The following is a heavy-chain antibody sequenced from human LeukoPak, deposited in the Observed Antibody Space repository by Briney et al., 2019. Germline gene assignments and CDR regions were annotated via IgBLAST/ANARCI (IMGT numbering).Heavy chain of an antibody. J-gene: IGHJ4*02. CDR2: INPSGGST. D-gene: IGHD2-15*01. V-gene: IGHV1-46*01. CDR1: GYTFTSYY. CDR3: ARGPRPVEYCSGGSCYTQDY. Sequence: ASVKVSCKASGYTFTSYYMHWVRQAPGQGLEWMGIINPSGGSTSYAQKFQGGVTMTRDMSTSTVYMELSSLRSEDTAVYYCARGPRPVEYCSGGSCYTQDYWGQGTLVTVSS.